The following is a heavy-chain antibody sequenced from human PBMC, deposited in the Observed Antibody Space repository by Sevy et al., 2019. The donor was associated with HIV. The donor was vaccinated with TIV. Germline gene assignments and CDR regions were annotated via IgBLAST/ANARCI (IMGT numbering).Heavy chain of an antibody. V-gene: IGHV4-59*01. D-gene: IGHD2-15*01. CDR3: ASCSPDYYYGMDV. CDR2: FFYSGRT. Sequence: SETLSLTCTVSCDSIGNNYWSWIRQPPGKGLEWIGYFFYSGRTNYNPSLKSRVTISADTSRNQFSLKLISVTAADTAVYFCASCSPDYYYGMDVWGQGTTVTVSS. J-gene: IGHJ6*02. CDR1: CDSIGNNY.